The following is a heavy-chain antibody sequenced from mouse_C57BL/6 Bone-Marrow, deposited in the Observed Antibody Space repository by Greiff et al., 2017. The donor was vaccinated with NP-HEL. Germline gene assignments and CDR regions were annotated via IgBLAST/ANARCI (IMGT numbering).Heavy chain of an antibody. CDR2: ISNGGGST. D-gene: IGHD1-1*01. CDR3: ARQGYYGSSYYAMDY. V-gene: IGHV5-12*01. CDR1: GFTFSDYY. Sequence: EVQRVESGGGLVQPGGSLKLSCAASGFTFSDYYMYWVRQTPEKRLEWVAYISNGGGSTYYPDTVKGRFTISRDNAKNTLYLQMSRLKSEDTAMYYCARQGYYGSSYYAMDYWGHGTSVTVSS. J-gene: IGHJ4*01.